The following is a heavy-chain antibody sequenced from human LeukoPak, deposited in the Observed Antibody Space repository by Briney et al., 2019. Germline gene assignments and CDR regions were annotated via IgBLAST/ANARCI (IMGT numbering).Heavy chain of an antibody. J-gene: IGHJ4*02. CDR2: INPNSGGT. Sequence: ASVKVSCKASGYTFTGYYMHWVRQAPGQGLEWMGRINPNSGGTNYAQKFQGRVTITRDTSASTAYMELSSLRSEDTAVYYCAFGELLSYFDYWGQGTLVTVSS. D-gene: IGHD3-10*01. V-gene: IGHV1-2*06. CDR3: AFGELLSYFDY. CDR1: GYTFTGYY.